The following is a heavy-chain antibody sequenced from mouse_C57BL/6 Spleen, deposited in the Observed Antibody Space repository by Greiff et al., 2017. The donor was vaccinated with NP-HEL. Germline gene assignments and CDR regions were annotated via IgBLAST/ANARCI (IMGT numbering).Heavy chain of an antibody. CDR3: ANIYYGYAMDD. CDR2: INPNNGGT. Sequence: EVQLQQSGPELVKPGASVKISCKASGYTFTDYYMNWVKQSHGKSLEWIGDINPNNGGTSYNQKFKGKATLTVEKSSSTAYMELRSLTSEDSAVYYCANIYYGYAMDDWGQGTSVTVSS. CDR1: GYTFTDYY. V-gene: IGHV1-26*01. J-gene: IGHJ4*01. D-gene: IGHD2-1*01.